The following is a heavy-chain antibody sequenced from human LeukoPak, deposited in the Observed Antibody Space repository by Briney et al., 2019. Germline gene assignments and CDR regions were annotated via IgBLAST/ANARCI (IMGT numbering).Heavy chain of an antibody. V-gene: IGHV1-2*02. CDR2: INPNSGGT. Sequence: ASVKVSCKASGYTFTGYYLHWVRQAPGQGLEWMGWINPNSGGTNYAQNFQGRVTMTRDTSISTAYMELSRLRSDDTAVYYCARDRTKYCRSTSCPLDYWGQGTLVTVSS. CDR1: GYTFTGYY. J-gene: IGHJ4*02. CDR3: ARDRTKYCRSTSCPLDY. D-gene: IGHD2-2*01.